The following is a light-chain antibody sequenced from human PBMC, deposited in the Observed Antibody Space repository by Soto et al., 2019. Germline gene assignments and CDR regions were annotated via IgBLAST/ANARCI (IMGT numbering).Light chain of an antibody. CDR3: QKYNNWNT. V-gene: IGKV3-15*01. J-gene: IGKJ2*01. CDR1: QSVSSN. CDR2: GAS. Sequence: EIVMTQSPATLSVSPGERATLSCRASQSVSSNLAWYQQKPGQAPRLLIYGASTRATGIPARFSGSGSGTEFTLTIRSQQSEDFAVYYCQKYNNWNTFGQGTKLEIK.